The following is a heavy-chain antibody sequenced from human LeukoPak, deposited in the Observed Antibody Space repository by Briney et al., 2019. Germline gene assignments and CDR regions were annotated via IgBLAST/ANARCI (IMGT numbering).Heavy chain of an antibody. CDR2: ISSSSSYM. V-gene: IGHV3-21*01. Sequence: PGGSLRLSCAASGFTFSSYSMNWVRQAPGKGLEWVSSISSSSSYMYYADSVKGRFTISRDNAKNSLYLQMNSLRAEDTAVYYCARESRVHYYMDVWGKGTTVTVSS. D-gene: IGHD2-2*01. J-gene: IGHJ6*03. CDR1: GFTFSSYS. CDR3: ARESRVHYYMDV.